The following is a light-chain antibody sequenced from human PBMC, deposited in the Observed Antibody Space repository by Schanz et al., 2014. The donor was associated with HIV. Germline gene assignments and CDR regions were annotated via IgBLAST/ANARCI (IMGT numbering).Light chain of an antibody. J-gene: IGKJ4*01. V-gene: IGKV3-20*01. CDR2: ATS. CDR1: QSISNN. CDR3: QHYGDSRGT. Sequence: EIVMTQSPATLYVSPGERATLSCRASQSISNNLAWYQQKPGQAPRLLIYATSFRAAGIPDRFSGSGSETDFTLTISRLEPEDFAVYYCQHYGDSRGTFGGGTEVDIK.